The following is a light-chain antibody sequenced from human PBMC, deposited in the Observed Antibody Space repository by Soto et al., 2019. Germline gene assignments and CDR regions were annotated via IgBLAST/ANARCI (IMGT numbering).Light chain of an antibody. Sequence: IRMTQSPSSLSASTGDRVTITCRASQGISTYLAWYQQEPGKAPKLLIYAASTLQSGVPSRFSGSGSGTDFTLTISCLQSEDFATYYCQQYYNYPRAWTFGQGTKV. V-gene: IGKV1-8*01. CDR3: QQYYNYPRAWT. CDR2: AAS. CDR1: QGISTY. J-gene: IGKJ1*01.